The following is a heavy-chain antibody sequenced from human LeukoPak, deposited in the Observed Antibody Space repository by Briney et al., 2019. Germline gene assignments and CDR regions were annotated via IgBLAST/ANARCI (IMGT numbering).Heavy chain of an antibody. CDR2: IYGDGST. J-gene: IGHJ6*02. Sequence: GGSLRLSCAASGFTVSSNYMSWVRQAPGKGLEWVSVIYGDGSTYYADSVKGRFTISRDNSKNTLYLQMNSLRAEDTAVYYCARGVGEWLVYYYGMDVWGQGTTVTVSS. CDR1: GFTVSSNY. V-gene: IGHV3-66*01. CDR3: ARGVGEWLVYYYGMDV. D-gene: IGHD6-19*01.